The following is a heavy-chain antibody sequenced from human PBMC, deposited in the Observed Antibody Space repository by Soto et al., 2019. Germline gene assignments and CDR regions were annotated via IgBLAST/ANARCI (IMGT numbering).Heavy chain of an antibody. J-gene: IGHJ4*02. CDR2: IRGNGVST. Sequence: EVQLLESGGGVVQPGGSLRLSCAASGFTFSSHAMSWVRQAPGKGLEWVSAIRGNGVSTNYADSVKGRFTISRDNSKKTRSRQMNCVMYEYTAVNYCASVGCSGCYYIGYWGQGTLVTVSS. CDR1: GFTFSSHA. D-gene: IGHD3-10*02. V-gene: IGHV3-23*01. CDR3: ASVGCSGCYYIGY.